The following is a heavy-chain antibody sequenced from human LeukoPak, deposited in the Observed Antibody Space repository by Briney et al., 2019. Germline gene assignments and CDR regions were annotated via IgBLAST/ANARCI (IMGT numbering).Heavy chain of an antibody. CDR2: ISGSSYTK. CDR3: AKDLADYDILTGYYYYGMDV. Sequence: PGGSLRLSCAASGFTFSSYSINWVRQAPGKGLEWVSYISGSSYTKNYADAVKGRFTISRDNAKNSLYLQMNSLRAEDTAVYYCAKDLADYDILTGYYYYGMDVWGQGTTVTVSS. D-gene: IGHD3-9*01. V-gene: IGHV3-48*01. J-gene: IGHJ6*02. CDR1: GFTFSSYS.